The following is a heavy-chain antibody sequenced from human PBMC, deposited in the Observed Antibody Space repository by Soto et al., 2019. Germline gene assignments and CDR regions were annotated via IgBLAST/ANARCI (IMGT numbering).Heavy chain of an antibody. D-gene: IGHD2-15*01. V-gene: IGHV1-18*01. CDR3: ARVPLDCSGGSCYAVYFDY. CDR1: GYTFTSYG. Sequence: ASVKVSCKASGYTFTSYGISWVRQAPGQGLEWMGWISAYNGNTNYAQKLQGRVTMTTDTSTSTAYMELRSLRSDDTAVYYCARVPLDCSGGSCYAVYFDYWGQGTLVTVSS. CDR2: ISAYNGNT. J-gene: IGHJ4*02.